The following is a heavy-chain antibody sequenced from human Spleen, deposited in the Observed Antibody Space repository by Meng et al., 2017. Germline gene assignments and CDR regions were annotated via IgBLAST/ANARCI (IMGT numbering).Heavy chain of an antibody. V-gene: IGHV1-2*06. CDR1: GYTFPDHW. CDR2: INPKSGDT. Sequence: VQLVQSGAGVKKPGASVKVSCKASGYTFPDHWLHWVRRAPGQGLEWMGRINPKSGDTHYAQKFQARVTMTGDTSISTAYMELSGLRSDDTAMYYCARDEDISAAGKLFGDYWGQGTLVTVSS. J-gene: IGHJ4*02. CDR3: ARDEDISAAGKLFGDY. D-gene: IGHD6-25*01.